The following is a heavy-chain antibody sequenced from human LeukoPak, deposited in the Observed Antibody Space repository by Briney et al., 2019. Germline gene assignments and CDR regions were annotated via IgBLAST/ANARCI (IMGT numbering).Heavy chain of an antibody. CDR2: INSDGSTT. J-gene: IGHJ6*02. V-gene: IGHV3-74*01. CDR3: AGENFYGMDV. CDR1: GFTFSRYW. Sequence: PGGSLRLSCAASGFTFSRYWMNWVRQAPGKGLVWASRINSDGSTTRYADSVKGRFTISRDNAKNTMYLQMNSLRAEDTAVYYCAGENFYGMDVWGQGTTVTVSS.